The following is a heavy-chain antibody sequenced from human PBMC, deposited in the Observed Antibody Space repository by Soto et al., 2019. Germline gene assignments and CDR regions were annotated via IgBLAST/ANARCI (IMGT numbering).Heavy chain of an antibody. V-gene: IGHV1-46*01. Sequence: ASVKVSCKAPGYTFTSYYIHWVRQAPGQGLEWMAIVNPTGGNTNYAQKLQGRVTMTTDTSTSTAYMELRSLRSDDTAVYYCARDYDFWSGYTHPGGYWGQGTLVNVSS. CDR1: GYTFTSYY. CDR2: VNPTGGNT. J-gene: IGHJ4*02. D-gene: IGHD3-3*01. CDR3: ARDYDFWSGYTHPGGY.